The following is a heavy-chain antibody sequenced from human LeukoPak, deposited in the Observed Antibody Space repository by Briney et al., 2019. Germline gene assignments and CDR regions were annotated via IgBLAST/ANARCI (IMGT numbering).Heavy chain of an antibody. D-gene: IGHD2-15*01. CDR3: ASTSGCCSGGNCYSAFDY. CDR1: GGSVSTYY. CDR2: IYYSGST. J-gene: IGHJ4*02. Sequence: PSETLSLTCTVSGGSVSTYYWNWIRQPPGKGLEWIGYIYYSGSTNYNPSLKSRLTISVDTSNNQFSLKLSSVTAADTAVYYYASTSGCCSGGNCYSAFDYWGQGTLVTVSS. V-gene: IGHV4-59*02.